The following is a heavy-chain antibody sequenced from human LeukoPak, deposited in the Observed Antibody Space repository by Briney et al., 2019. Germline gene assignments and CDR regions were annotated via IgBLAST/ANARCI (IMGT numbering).Heavy chain of an antibody. CDR3: ARGDRFSSSWYKDFDY. Sequence: GASVKVSCKASGYTFTGYYMHWVRQAPGQGLEWMGRINPNSGGTNYAQKLQGRVSMTRDTSISTAYMELSRLRSDDTAVYYCARGDRFSSSWYKDFDYWGQGTLVTVSS. J-gene: IGHJ4*02. CDR1: GYTFTGYY. CDR2: INPNSGGT. V-gene: IGHV1-2*06. D-gene: IGHD6-13*01.